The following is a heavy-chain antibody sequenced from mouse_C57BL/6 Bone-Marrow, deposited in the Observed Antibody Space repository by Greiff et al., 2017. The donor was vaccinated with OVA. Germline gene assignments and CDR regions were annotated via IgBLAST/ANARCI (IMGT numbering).Heavy chain of an antibody. CDR1: GYSITSGYY. D-gene: IGHD1-1*01. Sequence: EVQRVESGPGLVKPSQSLSLTCSVTGYSITSGYYWNWIRQFPGNKLEWMGYISYDGSNNYNPSLKNRISITRDTSKNQFFLKLNSVTTEDTATYYCARDPSPYYGSSYFDYWGQGTTLTVSS. CDR3: ARDPSPYYGSSYFDY. V-gene: IGHV3-6*01. CDR2: ISYDGSN. J-gene: IGHJ2*01.